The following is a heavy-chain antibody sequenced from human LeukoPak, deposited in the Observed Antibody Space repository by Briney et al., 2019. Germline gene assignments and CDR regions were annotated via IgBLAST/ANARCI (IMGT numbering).Heavy chain of an antibody. CDR3: ARIVLYYYDSSRTAPDAFDI. CDR2: IYTSGST. CDR1: GGSISSGSYY. Sequence: SETLSLTCTVSGGSISSGSYYWSWIRQPAGKGLEWIGRIYTSGSTNYNPSLKSRVTISVDTSKNQFSLKLSSVTAADTAVYYCARIVLYYYDSSRTAPDAFDIWGQGTMVTVSS. V-gene: IGHV4-61*02. J-gene: IGHJ3*02. D-gene: IGHD3-22*01.